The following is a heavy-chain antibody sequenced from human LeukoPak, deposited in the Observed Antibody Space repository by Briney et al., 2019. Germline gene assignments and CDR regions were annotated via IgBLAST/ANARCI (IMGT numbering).Heavy chain of an antibody. J-gene: IGHJ4*02. Sequence: GGSLRLSCAASGFTFSSYAMSWVRQAPGKGLEWVSGISGSGGSTYYADSVKGRFTISRDNSKNTLYLQMTSLRAEDTAVYYCAKDQVWVVVGSFDYWGQGTMATVSS. CDR3: AKDQVWVVVGSFDY. CDR1: GFTFSSYA. D-gene: IGHD3-22*01. V-gene: IGHV3-23*01. CDR2: ISGSGGST.